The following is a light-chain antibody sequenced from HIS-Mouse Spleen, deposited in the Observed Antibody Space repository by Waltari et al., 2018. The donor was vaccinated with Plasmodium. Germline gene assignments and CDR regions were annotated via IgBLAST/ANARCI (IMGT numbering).Light chain of an antibody. CDR3: SSYAGSNNLV. CDR2: EVS. CDR1: SGEVGGYNY. J-gene: IGLJ2*01. V-gene: IGLV2-8*01. Sequence: QSALTKPPSASGSPGQSVTIPCPGTSGEVGGYNYSSWYQQHPGKAPKLMIYEVSKRPSGVPDRFSGSKSGNTASLTVSGLQAEDEADYYCSSYAGSNNLVFGGGTKLTVL.